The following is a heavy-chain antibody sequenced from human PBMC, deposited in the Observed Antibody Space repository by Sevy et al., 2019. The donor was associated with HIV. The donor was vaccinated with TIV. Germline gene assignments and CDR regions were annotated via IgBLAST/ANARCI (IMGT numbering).Heavy chain of an antibody. Sequence: GGSLRLSCAASGFTFSSYWMSWVRQAPGKGLEWVANIKQDGSEKYYVDSVKGRFTISRDNAKNSLYLQMNSLRAEDTAVYYRARDGPVGMATLFGAFDIWGQGTMVTVSS. CDR3: ARDGPVGMATLFGAFDI. J-gene: IGHJ3*02. D-gene: IGHD5-12*01. CDR1: GFTFSSYW. CDR2: IKQDGSEK. V-gene: IGHV3-7*03.